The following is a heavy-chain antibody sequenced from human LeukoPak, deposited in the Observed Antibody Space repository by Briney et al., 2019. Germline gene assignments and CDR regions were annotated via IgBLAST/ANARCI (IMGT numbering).Heavy chain of an antibody. V-gene: IGHV2-5*02. D-gene: IGHD3-22*01. CDR1: GFSLSTSGVG. Sequence: KESGPTLVKPTQTLTLTCTFSGFSLSTSGVGVGWIRQPPGKALEWLAVIYWDDDKRYSPSLKNRLTITKDTSKNQVVLSVTNMDPVDTATYYCAHTGHYYDRNNASWYFDLWGRGTLVTVSS. J-gene: IGHJ2*01. CDR3: AHTGHYYDRNNASWYFDL. CDR2: IYWDDDK.